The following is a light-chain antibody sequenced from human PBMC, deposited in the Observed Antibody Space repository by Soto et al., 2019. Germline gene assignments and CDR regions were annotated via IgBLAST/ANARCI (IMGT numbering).Light chain of an antibody. J-gene: IGLJ3*02. CDR1: SSNIGTGYD. CDR3: ASWDVSLNAWV. V-gene: IGLV1-44*01. CDR2: TFA. Sequence: QSVLTQPPSVSGAPGQRVTISCTGSSSNIGTGYDVHWYQQLPGTAPKLLIYTFAQRPSGVPDRFSGSKSGTSASLAISGLQSEDEADYYCASWDVSLNAWVFGGGTKLTVL.